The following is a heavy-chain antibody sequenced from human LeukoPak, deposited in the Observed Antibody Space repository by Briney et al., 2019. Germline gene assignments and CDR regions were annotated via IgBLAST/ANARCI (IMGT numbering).Heavy chain of an antibody. Sequence: GGSLRLSCAASGFTLSSYAMSWVRQAPGKGLEWVSAISGSGGSTYYADSVKGRFTISRDNSKNTLYLQMNSLRAEDTAVYYCAKEEGGDYYDSSGYLSPFDYWGQGTLVTVSS. CDR2: ISGSGGST. J-gene: IGHJ4*02. CDR3: AKEEGGDYYDSSGYLSPFDY. V-gene: IGHV3-23*01. CDR1: GFTLSSYA. D-gene: IGHD3-22*01.